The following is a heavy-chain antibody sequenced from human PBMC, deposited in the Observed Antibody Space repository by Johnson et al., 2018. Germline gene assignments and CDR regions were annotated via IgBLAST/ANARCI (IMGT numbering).Heavy chain of an antibody. J-gene: IGHJ6*03. CDR2: ISYDGSNK. CDR1: GFTFSSYA. CDR3: ASDLRGVAATLYYYYYMDV. Sequence: QVQLVQSGGGVVQPGRSLRLSCAASGFTFSSYAMHWVRQAPGKGLEWVAVISYDGSNKYYEDSVKGRFTISRDNSKNTLDLQMNSLRAEDTAVYYCASDLRGVAATLYYYYYMDVWGKGTTVTVSS. V-gene: IGHV3-30-3*01. D-gene: IGHD2-15*01.